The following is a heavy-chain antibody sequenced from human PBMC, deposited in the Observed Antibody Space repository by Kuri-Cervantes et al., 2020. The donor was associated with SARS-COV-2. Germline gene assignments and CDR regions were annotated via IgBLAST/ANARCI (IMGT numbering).Heavy chain of an antibody. CDR1: AFTVSTNY. J-gene: IGHJ2*01. D-gene: IGHD6-19*01. Sequence: GGSLVPPFPASAFTVSTNYMTWVRQAPGKGLEWVSIIHSGGTTYYADSVKGRFTISRDNSKNTVNLQMNSLRGEDTALYYCARAGYSTGWFPDWYFDLWGRGTPVTVSS. CDR3: ARAGYSTGWFPDWYFDL. V-gene: IGHV3-53*01. CDR2: IHSGGTT.